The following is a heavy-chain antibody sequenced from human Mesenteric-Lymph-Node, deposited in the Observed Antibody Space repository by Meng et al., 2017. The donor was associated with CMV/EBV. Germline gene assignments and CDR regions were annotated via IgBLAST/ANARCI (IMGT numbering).Heavy chain of an antibody. V-gene: IGHV1-24*01. J-gene: IGHJ4*02. CDR2: FDPENGKR. D-gene: IGHD1-26*01. CDR3: VIDSGSYYGFDY. CDR1: GYTLTELS. Sequence: ASVKVSCKVSGYTLTELSRHWVRQAPGKGLEWMGGFDPENGKRIYAQKFQGRVTMTEDTSTDTAYMDLSSLRFEDTAVYYCVIDSGSYYGFDYWGQGTLVT.